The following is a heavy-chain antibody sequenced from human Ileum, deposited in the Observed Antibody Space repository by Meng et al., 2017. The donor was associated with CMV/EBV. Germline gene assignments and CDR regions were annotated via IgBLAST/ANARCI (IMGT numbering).Heavy chain of an antibody. D-gene: IGHD3-22*01. J-gene: IGHJ4*02. CDR1: TFSSYA. CDR2: IIPILGVP. Sequence: TFSSYAIGWVRQAPGQGLEWMGGIIPILGVPNYAQKFQGTVTITADKSTSTAYMELSSLRSEDTAVYYCAKGPYYYDSSGYSPFWYWGQGTLVTVSS. CDR3: AKGPYYYDSSGYSPFWY. V-gene: IGHV1-69*10.